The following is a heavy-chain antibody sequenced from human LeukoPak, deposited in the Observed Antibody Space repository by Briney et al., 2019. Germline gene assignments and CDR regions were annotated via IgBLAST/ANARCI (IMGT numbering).Heavy chain of an antibody. Sequence: PGGSLRLSCAASGFTVSSNYMSWVRQAPGKGLEWVSVIYSGGSTYYADCVKGRFTISRDNSKNTLYLQMNSLRVEDTAVYYCSRGGNQYYFDYWGQGTLVTVSS. CDR1: GFTVSSNY. CDR2: IYSGGST. V-gene: IGHV3-66*01. CDR3: SRGGNQYYFDY. J-gene: IGHJ4*02. D-gene: IGHD3-10*01.